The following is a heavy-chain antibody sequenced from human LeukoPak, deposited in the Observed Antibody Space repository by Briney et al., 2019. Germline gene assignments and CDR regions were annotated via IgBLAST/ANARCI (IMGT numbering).Heavy chain of an antibody. CDR1: GGTLSSYA. J-gene: IGHJ4*02. V-gene: IGHV1-69*05. CDR2: IIPIFGTA. D-gene: IGHD5-18*01. CDR3: ARDPRQYSYASY. Sequence: GASVKVSCKASGGTLSSYAISWVRQAPGQGLEWMGGIIPIFGTANYAQKFQGRVTITTDESTSTAYMELSSLRSEDTAVYYCARDPRQYSYASYWGQGTLVTVSS.